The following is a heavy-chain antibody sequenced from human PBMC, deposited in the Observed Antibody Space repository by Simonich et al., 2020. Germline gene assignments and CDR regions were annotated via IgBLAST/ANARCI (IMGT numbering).Heavy chain of an antibody. Sequence: EVQLVESGGGLVQPGGSLRLSCAASGFTFSSYWMSWVRQAPGKGLEWVANIKQDGSEKYYVDSVKGRFTIYRDNAKTSMYLQMNSLRAEDTAVYYCARDGLGTAYYYYMDVWGKGTTVTVSS. J-gene: IGHJ6*03. V-gene: IGHV3-7*01. CDR1: GFTFSSYW. D-gene: IGHD7-27*01. CDR3: ARDGLGTAYYYYMDV. CDR2: IKQDGSEK.